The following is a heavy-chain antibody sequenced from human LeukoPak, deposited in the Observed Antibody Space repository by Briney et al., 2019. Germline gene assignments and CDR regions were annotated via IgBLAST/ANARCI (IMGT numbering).Heavy chain of an antibody. Sequence: GGSLRLSCAASGFTFRNYDMHWVRQAPGKGLEWVAVISIDGREKYYADSVKGRFTISRDNSKNTLYLQMSSLRGADTAVYYCANPQSRGYDYLDYWGQGTLVTVSS. CDR2: ISIDGREK. J-gene: IGHJ4*02. D-gene: IGHD5-12*01. CDR1: GFTFRNYD. V-gene: IGHV3-30*18. CDR3: ANPQSRGYDYLDY.